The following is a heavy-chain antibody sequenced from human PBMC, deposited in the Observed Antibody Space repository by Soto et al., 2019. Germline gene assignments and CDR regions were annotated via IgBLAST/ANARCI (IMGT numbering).Heavy chain of an antibody. CDR3: ARELAEAARSLDF. V-gene: IGHV4-4*07. Sequence: XETLSLTCTVSGGSFSSYYWSWIRQPAGKGLEWIGRIYTSGITNYNPSLKSRVTMSVDTSSKQFSLNMTSVTAADTAVYFCARELAEAARSLDFWGLGTLVTVSS. CDR1: GGSFSSYY. J-gene: IGHJ4*02. D-gene: IGHD6-6*01. CDR2: IYTSGIT.